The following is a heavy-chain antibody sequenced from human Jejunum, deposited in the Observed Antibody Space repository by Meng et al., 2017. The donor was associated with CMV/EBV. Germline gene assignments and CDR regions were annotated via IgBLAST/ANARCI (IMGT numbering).Heavy chain of an antibody. Sequence: ASGFTFSTYAMNWVRQAPGKGVVWVSRINSDGTSRDYADSVKGRFTISRDNAKNTLYLQMNRLRAEDTAFYYCARPYTGASTLPYWGQGTLVTVSS. CDR3: ARPYTGASTLPY. J-gene: IGHJ4*02. CDR1: GFTFSTYA. D-gene: IGHD7-27*01. CDR2: INSDGTSR. V-gene: IGHV3-74*01.